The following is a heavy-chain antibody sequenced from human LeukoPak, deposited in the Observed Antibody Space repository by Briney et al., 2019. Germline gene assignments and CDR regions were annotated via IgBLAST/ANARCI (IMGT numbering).Heavy chain of an antibody. Sequence: GGSLRLSCVASGFTFSSYAMTWVRQAPGKGLEWVSAISGSGGSTYYADSVKGRFTISRDNSKNTLYVQRNSLRSEDTAVYYCAKTGDSRGFYYGVDYWGQGTLVTVSS. CDR1: GFTFSSYA. CDR3: AKTGDSRGFYYGVDY. J-gene: IGHJ4*02. D-gene: IGHD3-22*01. CDR2: ISGSGGST. V-gene: IGHV3-23*01.